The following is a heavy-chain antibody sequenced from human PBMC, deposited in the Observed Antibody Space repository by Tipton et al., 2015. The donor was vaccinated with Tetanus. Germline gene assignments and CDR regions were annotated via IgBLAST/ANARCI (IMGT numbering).Heavy chain of an antibody. Sequence: QLVQSGAEVKKPGASVKVSCKASGYTFTSYGINWVRQAPGQGLEWMGWINGYNGNTNYAQRFQARVTMTTDTSTGTAYMELKSLTSDDTAVYYCARGRWFGEVPHWGQGTLVTVSS. J-gene: IGHJ4*02. CDR3: ARGRWFGEVPH. D-gene: IGHD3-10*01. V-gene: IGHV1-18*01. CDR1: GYTFTSYG. CDR2: INGYNGNT.